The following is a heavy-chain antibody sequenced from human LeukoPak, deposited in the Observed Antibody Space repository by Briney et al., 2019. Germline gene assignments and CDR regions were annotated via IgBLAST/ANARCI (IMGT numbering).Heavy chain of an antibody. CDR1: GGTFSSYA. V-gene: IGHV1-69*04. Sequence: ASVKVSCKASGGTFSSYAISWVRQAPGQGLEWMGRIIPILGIANYAQKFQGRVTITADKSTSTAYMELSSLRSEGTAVYYCASSMTTVTTIVYWGQGTLVTVSS. CDR3: ASSMTTVTTIVY. CDR2: IIPILGIA. D-gene: IGHD4-17*01. J-gene: IGHJ4*02.